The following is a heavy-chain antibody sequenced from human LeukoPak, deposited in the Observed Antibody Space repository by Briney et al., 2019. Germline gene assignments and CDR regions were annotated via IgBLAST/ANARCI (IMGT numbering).Heavy chain of an antibody. CDR1: GFIVSNSY. CDR3: ARDSNGPAI. D-gene: IGHD2-21*02. V-gene: IGHV3-53*01. Sequence: HPGGSLRLSCAASGFIVSNSYMSWVRQAPGKGLEWVSVIYSGGGTFYSESVKGRFTISRDYSKNTLYLQMNSLRADDTAVYYCARDSNGPAIWGQGTLVTVSS. J-gene: IGHJ4*02. CDR2: IYSGGGT.